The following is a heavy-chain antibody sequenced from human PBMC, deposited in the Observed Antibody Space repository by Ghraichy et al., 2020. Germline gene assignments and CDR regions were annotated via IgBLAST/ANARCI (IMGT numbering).Heavy chain of an antibody. CDR2: INYSRST. V-gene: IGHV4-61*01. D-gene: IGHD6-19*01. Sequence: SETLSLTCTVYGGSVSSGCCYWIWNRQPPGLGLKWIGYINYSRSTNYNPTLKSSVTISVATSKNQFSLKLSSVTAADMAVYYCARARLSSGGYSLLDYWGQGTLVTVSS. CDR1: GGSVSSGCCY. J-gene: IGHJ4*02. CDR3: ARARLSSGGYSLLDY.